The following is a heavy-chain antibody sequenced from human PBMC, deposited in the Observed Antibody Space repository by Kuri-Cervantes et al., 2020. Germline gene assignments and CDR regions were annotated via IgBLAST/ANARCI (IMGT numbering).Heavy chain of an antibody. CDR2: VYHSGST. V-gene: IGHV4-39*01. Sequence: GSLRLSCNVSGGSISSRCHYWGWIRRPPGKGLEWIGSVYHSGSTYYNPSLRGRVTISVDTSKNQFSLKLSSVTAADTAVYYCARYTAMIPYFDYWGQGTLVTVSS. D-gene: IGHD5-18*01. CDR3: ARYTAMIPYFDY. CDR1: GGSISSRCHY. J-gene: IGHJ4*02.